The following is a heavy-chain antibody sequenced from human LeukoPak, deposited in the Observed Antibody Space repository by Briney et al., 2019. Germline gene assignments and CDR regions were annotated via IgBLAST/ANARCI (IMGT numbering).Heavy chain of an antibody. CDR2: MYHSGST. CDR3: ARGVMLFSFDY. Sequence: ASETLSLTCVVSGYSITSGYYWGWIRQPPGKGLEWIASMYHSGSTYYKPSLKSRVTISVDTSKNQFSLKLSSVTAADTAVYYCARGVMLFSFDYWGQGTLVTVSS. V-gene: IGHV4-38-2*01. CDR1: GYSITSGYY. J-gene: IGHJ4*02. D-gene: IGHD2-21*01.